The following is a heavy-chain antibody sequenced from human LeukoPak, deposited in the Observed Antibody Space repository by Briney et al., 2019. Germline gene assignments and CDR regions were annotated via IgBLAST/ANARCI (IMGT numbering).Heavy chain of an antibody. D-gene: IGHD3-10*01. Sequence: SETLSLTCVVSGYSITNGDYWGWIRQSPGKGLEWIASIYNSASTHYNPSLRSRVTILVDTSKNEFSLKMWSVTAADTAVYYCARNSTSGFFDYWGQGTLATVSS. CDR3: ARNSTSGFFDY. CDR2: IYNSAST. CDR1: GYSITNGDY. J-gene: IGHJ4*02. V-gene: IGHV4-38-2*01.